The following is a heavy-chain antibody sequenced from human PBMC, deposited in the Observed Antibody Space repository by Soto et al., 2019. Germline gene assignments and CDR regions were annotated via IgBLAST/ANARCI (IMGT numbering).Heavy chain of an antibody. CDR3: ARGPYSDFWSGFLFRFDP. V-gene: IGHV4-34*01. CDR1: GGCFSGYY. Sequence: SETLSLTFAVYGGCFSGYYWSWIRQPPGKGLEWIGEINHSGSTNYNPSLKSRVTISVDTSKNQFSLKLSSVTAADTAVYYCARGPYSDFWSGFLFRFDPWGQGTLVTVSS. CDR2: INHSGST. J-gene: IGHJ5*02. D-gene: IGHD3-3*01.